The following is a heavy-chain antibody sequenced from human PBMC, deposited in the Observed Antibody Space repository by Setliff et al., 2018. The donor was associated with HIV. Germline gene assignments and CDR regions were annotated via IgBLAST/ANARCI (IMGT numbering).Heavy chain of an antibody. D-gene: IGHD1-7*01. J-gene: IGHJ4*02. CDR1: RFTLSSYW. CDR3: AREGITGTTLHPY. Sequence: PGGSLRLSCAASRFTLSSYWMNWVRQAPGKGLEWVSYISSSNSIYYADSVRGRFTISRDNAKNSLYLQMNTLRAEDTAVYYCAREGITGTTLHPYWGQGTLVTVSS. CDR2: ISSSNSI. V-gene: IGHV3-48*03.